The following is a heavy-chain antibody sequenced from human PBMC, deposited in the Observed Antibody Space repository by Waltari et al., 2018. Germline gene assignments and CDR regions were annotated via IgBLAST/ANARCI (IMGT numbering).Heavy chain of an antibody. V-gene: IGHV1-69-2*01. CDR3: VTALGDRSSASRPFDV. CDR1: GYRFTDYY. Sequence: EVQLLQSGTELKKPGSTVKISCQVSGYRFTDYYIHWVQQAPGKGPQGMGLVDPEDGETRDAERFQGRVTITAETSTETAFMELSSLTSDDTAVYYCVTALGDRSSASRPFDVWGLGTLITVSS. CDR2: VDPEDGET. J-gene: IGHJ3*01. D-gene: IGHD3-10*01.